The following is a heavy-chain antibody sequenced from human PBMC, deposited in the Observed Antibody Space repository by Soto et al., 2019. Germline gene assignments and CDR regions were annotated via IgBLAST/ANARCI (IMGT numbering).Heavy chain of an antibody. Sequence: QPGGSLRLSCAASGFTFSSYTMSWVRQAPGKGLEWVSAISGSGAGTYYADSVKGRFTISRDNSKNTLYLQMNSLRAEDTAVYYCAKVRTQLVYKGTFDTWGQGTMVTVSS. CDR2: ISGSGAGT. V-gene: IGHV3-23*01. CDR1: GFTFSSYT. J-gene: IGHJ3*02. D-gene: IGHD2-2*02. CDR3: AKVRTQLVYKGTFDT.